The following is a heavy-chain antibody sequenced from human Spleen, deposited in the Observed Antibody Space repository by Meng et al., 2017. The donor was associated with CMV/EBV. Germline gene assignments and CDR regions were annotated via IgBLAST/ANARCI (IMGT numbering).Heavy chain of an antibody. CDR3: ARGVGADFQH. D-gene: IGHD1-26*01. CDR1: GGSIYSYY. J-gene: IGHJ1*01. CDR2: IFHSGSP. Sequence: GSLRLSCTVSGGSIYSYYWSWIRQSPGKGLEWLGYIFHSGSPNYNPSLKSRVTISVDTSKNQFSLKLSSVTAADTAVYYCARGVGADFQHWGQGTLVTVSS. V-gene: IGHV4-59*01.